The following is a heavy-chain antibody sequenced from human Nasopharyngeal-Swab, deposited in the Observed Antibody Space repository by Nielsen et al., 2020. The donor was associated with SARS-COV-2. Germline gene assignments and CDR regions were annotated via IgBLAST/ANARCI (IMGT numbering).Heavy chain of an antibody. J-gene: IGHJ4*02. V-gene: IGHV1-46*01. CDR2: INPSGGST. CDR3: ARRGDYYDSSGYMYYFDY. CDR1: GYTFTSYY. D-gene: IGHD3-22*01. Sequence: ASVKVSCKASGYTFTSYYMHWVRQAPGQGLEWMGIINPSGGSTSYAQKFQGRVTMTRDTSTNTVYMELSSLRSEDTAVYYCARRGDYYDSSGYMYYFDYWGQGTLVTVSS.